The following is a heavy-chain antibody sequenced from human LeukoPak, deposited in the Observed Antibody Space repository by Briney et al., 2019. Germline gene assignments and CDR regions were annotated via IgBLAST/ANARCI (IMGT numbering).Heavy chain of an antibody. Sequence: ASVKVSCKASGYTFTSYGISWVRQAPGQGLEWMGWISAYNGNTNYAQKLQGRVTITADKSTSTAYMELSSLRSEDTAVYYCARRDGYNFDYWGQGTLVTVSS. V-gene: IGHV1-18*01. D-gene: IGHD5-24*01. CDR2: ISAYNGNT. CDR3: ARRDGYNFDY. CDR1: GYTFTSYG. J-gene: IGHJ4*02.